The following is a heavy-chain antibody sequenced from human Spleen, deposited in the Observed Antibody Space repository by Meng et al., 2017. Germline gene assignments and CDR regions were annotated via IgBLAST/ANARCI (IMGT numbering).Heavy chain of an antibody. V-gene: IGHV1-2*06. CDR1: GYNFPDYY. J-gene: IGHJ4*02. Sequence: QVQLVQSGAEVKKPGASVKVSCKPSGYNFPDYYIHWVRRAPGQGLEWMGRINPKSGDTHYAQKFQARVTMTRDTSINTVYMDVSGLTSDDTAVYFCTRVPLTAAAGYYFDYWGQGALVTVSS. CDR2: INPKSGDT. CDR3: TRVPLTAAAGYYFDY. D-gene: IGHD6-13*01.